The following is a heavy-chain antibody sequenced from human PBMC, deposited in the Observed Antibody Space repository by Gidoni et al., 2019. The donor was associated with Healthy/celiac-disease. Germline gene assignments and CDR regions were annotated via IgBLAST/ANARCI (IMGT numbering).Heavy chain of an antibody. J-gene: IGHJ4*02. D-gene: IGHD3-22*01. Sequence: QVQLQESGPGLVKPSETLSLTCTVSGYSISSGYYWVWIRQPPGKGLEWIGSIYHSGSTYYNPSLKSRVTITVDTANNQFPLKLSTGTAADTAVDYGARDWVFTYYYESSATTYSQYYFDYWGQGTLVTVSS. CDR3: ARDWVFTYYYESSATTYSQYYFDY. CDR2: IYHSGST. CDR1: GYSISSGYY. V-gene: IGHV4-38-2*02.